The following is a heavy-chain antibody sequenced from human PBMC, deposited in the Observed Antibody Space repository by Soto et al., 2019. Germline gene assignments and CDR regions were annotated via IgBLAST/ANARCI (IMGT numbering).Heavy chain of an antibody. CDR3: ARDQANSYGYSYYYYGMDV. CDR2: IYYSGTT. V-gene: IGHV4-31*03. Sequence: PSETLSLTCTVSGGSISSGGYYWSWIRQHPGKGLEWIGYIYYSGTTYYNPSLKSRVTISVDTSKNQFSLKLSSVTAADTAVYYCARDQANSYGYSYYYYGMDVWGQGTTVTVSS. J-gene: IGHJ6*02. CDR1: GGSISSGGYY. D-gene: IGHD5-18*01.